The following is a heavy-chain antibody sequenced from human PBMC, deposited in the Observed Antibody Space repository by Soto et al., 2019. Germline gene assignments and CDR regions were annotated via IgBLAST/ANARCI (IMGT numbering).Heavy chain of an antibody. CDR3: ARRSSSWYFDY. Sequence: EVQLLASGGGLVQPGGSLRLSCAASGFTFSSYAMNWVRQAPGKGLEWVSVISGSGDSTYYADSVKGRFTISRDTSKNTLYLQMNSLRAEDTAVYYCARRSSSWYFDYWGPGTLVTVSS. J-gene: IGHJ4*02. D-gene: IGHD6-13*01. CDR1: GFTFSSYA. CDR2: ISGSGDST. V-gene: IGHV3-23*01.